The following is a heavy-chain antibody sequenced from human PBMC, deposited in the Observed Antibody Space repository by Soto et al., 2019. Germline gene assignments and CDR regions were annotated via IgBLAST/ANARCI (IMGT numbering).Heavy chain of an antibody. Sequence: SETLSLTCTVSGGSISSYYWSWIRQPAGKGLAWIGRIYTSGSTNYNPSLKSRVTMSVDTSKNQFSLKLSSVTAADTAVYYCARETRVVVVPAAIPGSYYYYGMDVWGQGTTVTVSS. D-gene: IGHD2-2*02. CDR2: IYTSGST. CDR3: ARETRVVVVPAAIPGSYYYYGMDV. J-gene: IGHJ6*02. CDR1: GGSISSYY. V-gene: IGHV4-4*07.